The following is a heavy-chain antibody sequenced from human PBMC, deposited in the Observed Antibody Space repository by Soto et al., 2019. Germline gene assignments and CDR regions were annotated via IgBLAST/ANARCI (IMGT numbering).Heavy chain of an antibody. CDR2: IYHSGST. J-gene: IGHJ4*02. V-gene: IGHV4-61*05. D-gene: IGHD3-22*01. Sequence: PSETLSLTCTVSGGSISNSNYYWGWIRQPPGKGLEWIGYIYHSGSTNYNPSLKSRVTISVDKSKNQFSLKLSSVTAADTAVYYCAKDTYYHDSSGFYVFDYWGQGTPVTVSS. CDR3: AKDTYYHDSSGFYVFDY. CDR1: GGSISNSNYY.